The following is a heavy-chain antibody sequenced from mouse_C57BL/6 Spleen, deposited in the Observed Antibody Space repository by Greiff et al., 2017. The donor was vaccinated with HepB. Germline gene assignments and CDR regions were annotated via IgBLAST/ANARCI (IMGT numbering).Heavy chain of an antibody. D-gene: IGHD3-2*02. Sequence: QVQLQQSGAELVRPGASVTLSCKASGYTFTDYEMHWVKQTPVHGLEWIGAIDPETGGTAYNQKFKGKAILTADKSSSTAYMELRSLTSEDSAVYYCTRGAPTAQGLAYWGQGTLVTVSA. CDR1: GYTFTDYE. CDR2: IDPETGGT. V-gene: IGHV1-15*01. CDR3: TRGAPTAQGLAY. J-gene: IGHJ3*01.